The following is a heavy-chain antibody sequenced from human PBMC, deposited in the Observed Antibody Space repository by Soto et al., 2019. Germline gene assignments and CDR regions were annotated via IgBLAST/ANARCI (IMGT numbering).Heavy chain of an antibody. CDR3: ASGNYPGYRSGWYADY. J-gene: IGHJ4*02. CDR1: GGTFSSYA. Sequence: QGQLVQSGAEVQKPGSSVKVSCKASGGTFSSYAISWVRQAPGQGLEWMGGIIPIFGTANYAQKFQVRVTITADESTSTAYMELSSLRSEDTAVYYCASGNYPGYRSGWYADYWGQGTLVTVSS. CDR2: IIPIFGTA. D-gene: IGHD6-19*01. V-gene: IGHV1-69*01.